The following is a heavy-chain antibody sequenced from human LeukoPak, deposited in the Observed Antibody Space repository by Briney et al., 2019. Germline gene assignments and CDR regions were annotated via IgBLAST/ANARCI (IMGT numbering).Heavy chain of an antibody. CDR1: GFTFNNYN. D-gene: IGHD6-25*01. CDR2: IKQDGSQT. J-gene: IGHJ4*02. V-gene: IGHV3-7*01. CDR3: AIGLRSDYFDY. Sequence: GGSLRLSCATSGFTFNNYNMSWVRQAPGKGLEWVANIKQDGSQTYHADSVKSRFTISRDNAENSLYLQMNSLRAEDTAVYYCAIGLRSDYFDYWGQGTLVTVSS.